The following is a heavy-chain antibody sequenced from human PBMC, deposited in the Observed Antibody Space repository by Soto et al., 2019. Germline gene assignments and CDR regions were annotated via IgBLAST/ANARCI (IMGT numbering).Heavy chain of an antibody. J-gene: IGHJ4*02. V-gene: IGHV1-24*01. CDR1: GYTLTELS. Sequence: GASVKVSCKVSGYTLTELSMRWVRQAPGKGLEWMGGFDPEDGETIYAQKFQGRVTMTEDTSTDTAYMELSSLRSEDTAVYYCATVISGKYGDFDYWGQGTLVTVSS. CDR2: FDPEDGET. D-gene: IGHD3-3*02. CDR3: ATVISGKYGDFDY.